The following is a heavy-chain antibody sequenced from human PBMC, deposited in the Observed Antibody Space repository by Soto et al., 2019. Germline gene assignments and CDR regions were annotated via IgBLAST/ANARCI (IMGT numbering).Heavy chain of an antibody. CDR1: GFTFSSYG. D-gene: IGHD2-2*02. Sequence: QVQLVESGGGVVQPGRSLRLSCAASGFTFSSYGMHWVRQAPGKGLEWVAVISYDGSNKYYADSVKGRITISRDNSKNTLYLKMNSLRAEDTAVYYCAKDEPTSCYNWGQGTLVTVSS. CDR3: AKDEPTSCYN. V-gene: IGHV3-30*18. CDR2: ISYDGSNK. J-gene: IGHJ4*02.